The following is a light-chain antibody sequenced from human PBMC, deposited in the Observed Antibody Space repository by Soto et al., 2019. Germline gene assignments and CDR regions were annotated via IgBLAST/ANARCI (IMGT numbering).Light chain of an antibody. J-gene: IGLJ1*01. Sequence: QSVLTQPPSASGTPGQRVTISCSGSSSNIGDNNVNWYQKLPGTAPKLLIFANDQRPSGVPDRVSGSKSGTSASLAISGLQSEDEAEYYCATWDDRPNVFYVFGTGTKLTVL. CDR3: ATWDDRPNVFYV. CDR1: SSNIGDNN. CDR2: AND. V-gene: IGLV1-44*01.